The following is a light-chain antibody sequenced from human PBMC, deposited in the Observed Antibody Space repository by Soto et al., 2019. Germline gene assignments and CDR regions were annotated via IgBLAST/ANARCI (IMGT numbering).Light chain of an antibody. V-gene: IGLV2-11*01. CDR3: SSYTTTNTLYV. J-gene: IGLJ1*01. Sequence: QSVLTQPRSVSGSPGQSVTISCTGTSSDVGGYNYVSWYQQHPGKAPKLMIYDVSKRPSGVPDRFSGSKSGSTASLTISGLQAEDEADYYCSSYTTTNTLYVFGTGTKLTVL. CDR1: SSDVGGYNY. CDR2: DVS.